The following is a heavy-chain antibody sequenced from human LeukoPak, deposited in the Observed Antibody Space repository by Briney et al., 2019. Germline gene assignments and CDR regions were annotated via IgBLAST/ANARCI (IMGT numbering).Heavy chain of an antibody. CDR2: IHYSGST. Sequence: SETLSLTCTVSGGSISSYYWSCIRQPPGKGLEWIGYIHYSGSTNYNPSLKSRVTISVDTSKNQFSLKLSSVTAADTAVYYCARVEKTYDFWSGYYYYGMDVWGQGTTVTVSS. CDR1: GGSISSYY. CDR3: ARVEKTYDFWSGYYYYGMDV. V-gene: IGHV4-59*01. J-gene: IGHJ6*02. D-gene: IGHD3-3*01.